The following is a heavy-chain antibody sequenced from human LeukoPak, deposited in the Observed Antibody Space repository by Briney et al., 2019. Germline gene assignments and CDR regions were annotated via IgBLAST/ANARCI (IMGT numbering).Heavy chain of an antibody. J-gene: IGHJ6*03. CDR1: GDSLSSNNYF. V-gene: IGHV4-39*01. CDR2: IHYSGST. CDR3: ARQYYYYYMDV. Sequence: SETLSLTCTVSGDSLSSNNYFWGWIRQPPGKGLEWIGSIHYSGSTYYNPSLKSRATISVDTSKNQFSLQLSSVTAADTASYYCARQYYYYYMDVWGKGTTVTVSS.